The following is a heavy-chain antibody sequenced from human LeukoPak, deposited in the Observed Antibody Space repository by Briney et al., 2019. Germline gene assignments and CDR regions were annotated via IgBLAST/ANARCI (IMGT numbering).Heavy chain of an antibody. D-gene: IGHD3-9*01. CDR2: IYYTGST. CDR1: GGSISSGGYY. V-gene: IGHV4-31*03. CDR3: ARGDILTGYYMGYYFDY. J-gene: IGHJ4*02. Sequence: SETLSLTCTVSGGSISSGGYYWSRIRQHPGKGLEWIGYIYYTGSTDYNPSLKSRVTISIDTSENHFSLKLRSVTAADTAVYYCARGDILTGYYMGYYFDYWGQGTLVTVSS.